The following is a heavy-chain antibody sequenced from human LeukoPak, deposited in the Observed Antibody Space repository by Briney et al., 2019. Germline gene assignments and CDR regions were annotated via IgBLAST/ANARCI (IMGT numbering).Heavy chain of an antibody. D-gene: IGHD3-10*01. CDR2: IYYSGST. J-gene: IGHJ6*02. V-gene: IGHV4-39*01. Sequence: SETLSLTCTVSGGSISSSSYYWGWIRQPPGKGLEWIGSIYYSGSTYYNPSLKCRVTISVDTSKNQFSLKLSSVTAADTAVYYSARRAHYYAFGGTDVWGQGTTVTVSS. CDR3: ARRAHYYAFGGTDV. CDR1: GGSISSSSYY.